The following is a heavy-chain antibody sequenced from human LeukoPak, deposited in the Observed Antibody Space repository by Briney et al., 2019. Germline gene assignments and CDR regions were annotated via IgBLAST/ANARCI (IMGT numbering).Heavy chain of an antibody. CDR1: GGSISSYY. CDR3: ARGGGIAAAGTDYYFDY. D-gene: IGHD6-13*01. Sequence: PSETLSLTCTVSGGSISSYYWSWIRQPPGKGLEWIGYIYYSGSTNYNPSLKSRVTISVDTSKNQFSLKLSSVTAADTAVYYCARGGGIAAAGTDYYFDYRGQGTLVTVSS. CDR2: IYYSGST. J-gene: IGHJ4*02. V-gene: IGHV4-59*08.